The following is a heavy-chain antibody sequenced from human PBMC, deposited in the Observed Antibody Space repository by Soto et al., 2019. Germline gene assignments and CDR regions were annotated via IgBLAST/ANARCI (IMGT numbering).Heavy chain of an antibody. D-gene: IGHD3-22*01. CDR1: GGSISSYY. CDR3: ARALYYYDSSGTSFEY. CDR2: VSSSWST. V-gene: IGHV4-4*07. Sequence: QVQLQESGPGLVKPSETLSLTCSVSGGSISSYYWSWIRQPAGKGLEWIGRVSSSWSTNYNPSLKSRVTMSVDTSNNQFSLKLSSVTAAETAVYYCARALYYYDSSGTSFEYWGPGTLVTVSS. J-gene: IGHJ4*02.